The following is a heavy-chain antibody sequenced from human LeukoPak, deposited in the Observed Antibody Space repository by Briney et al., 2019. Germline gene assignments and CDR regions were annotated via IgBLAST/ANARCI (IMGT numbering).Heavy chain of an antibody. V-gene: IGHV3-30-3*01. J-gene: IGHJ6*02. CDR2: ISYDGSNK. Sequence: GSLRLSCAASGFTFSSYAMHWVRQAPGKGLEWVAVISYDGSNKYYADSVKGRFTISRDNSKNTLYLQMNSLRAEDTAVYYCARDQYYDFWSGYYTNYYYGMDVWGQGTTVTVSS. CDR1: GFTFSSYA. D-gene: IGHD3-3*01. CDR3: ARDQYYDFWSGYYTNYYYGMDV.